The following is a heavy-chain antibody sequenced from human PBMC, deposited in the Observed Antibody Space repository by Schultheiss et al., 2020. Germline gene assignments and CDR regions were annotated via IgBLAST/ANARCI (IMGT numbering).Heavy chain of an antibody. J-gene: IGHJ5*02. V-gene: IGHV4-39*01. Sequence: SATLSLTCTVSGGSISSSSYYWGWIRQPPGKGLEWIGSIYYSGSTYYNPSLKSRVTISVDTSKNQFFLKLSSVTAADTAVYYCARGLIFLAAAGTLWFDPWGEGSLV. CDR2: IYYSGST. CDR1: GGSISSSSYY. CDR3: ARGLIFLAAAGTLWFDP. D-gene: IGHD6-13*01.